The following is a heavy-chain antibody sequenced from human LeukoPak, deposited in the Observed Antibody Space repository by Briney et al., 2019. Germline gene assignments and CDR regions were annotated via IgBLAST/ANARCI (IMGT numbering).Heavy chain of an antibody. V-gene: IGHV3-13*01. D-gene: IGHD1-1*01. J-gene: IGHJ4*02. CDR2: IGTAGDT. CDR3: ARVAKERVGGVYYFDY. CDR1: GFTFSDYD. Sequence: PGGSLRLSCAASGFTFSDYDMHWVRHPTGKGLEWVAAIGTAGDTCYTGSVKGRFTISRENAKNSLYLQMNSLRAGDTAVYYCARVAKERVGGVYYFDYWGQGTLVTVSS.